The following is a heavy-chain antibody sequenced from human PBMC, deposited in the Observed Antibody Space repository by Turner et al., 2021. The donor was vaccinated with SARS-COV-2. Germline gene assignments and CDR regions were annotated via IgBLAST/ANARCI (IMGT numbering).Heavy chain of an antibody. D-gene: IGHD6-19*01. V-gene: IGHV4-59*01. CDR3: ARENLVAGTPAQIDY. CDR2: ISYSGNT. CDR1: GGSIRSYY. J-gene: IGHJ4*02. Sequence: ETLSLTCTVAGGSIRSYYWSWIRQAPGKGLEWIGSISYSGNTNYNPSLRSRVTMSLDTSKNQFSLRLTSVTAADAAVYYCARENLVAGTPAQIDYWVQGILVTVSS.